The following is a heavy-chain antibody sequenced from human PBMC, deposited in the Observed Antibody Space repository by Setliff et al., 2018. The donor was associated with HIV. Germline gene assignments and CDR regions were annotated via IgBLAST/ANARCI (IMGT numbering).Heavy chain of an antibody. Sequence: ASVKVSCKASGYTFTGYYIHWVRRAPGQGLEWMGRINPSSGGTNYAPKFQGRVTMTRDKSISTAYMELSRLRSDDTAVYYCATWGGSPDGYFYYYMDVWGKVTTVTVSS. CDR3: ATWGGSPDGYFYYYMDV. CDR2: INPSSGGT. CDR1: GYTFTGYY. V-gene: IGHV1-2*06. D-gene: IGHD1-26*01. J-gene: IGHJ6*03.